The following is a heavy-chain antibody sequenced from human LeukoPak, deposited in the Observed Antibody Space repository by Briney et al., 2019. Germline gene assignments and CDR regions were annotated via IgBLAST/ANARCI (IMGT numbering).Heavy chain of an antibody. CDR2: IYYSGST. CDR3: TRDTVGATFPGVFDI. D-gene: IGHD1-26*01. CDR1: GGSISSSSYY. V-gene: IGHV4-39*07. Sequence: SETLSLTCTVSGGSISSSSYYWGWLRQPPGKGLEWLGSIYYSGSTYYNPSLKSRVTISVDTSKNQFSLKLSSVTAADTAVYYCTRDTVGATFPGVFDIWGQGTMVTVSS. J-gene: IGHJ3*02.